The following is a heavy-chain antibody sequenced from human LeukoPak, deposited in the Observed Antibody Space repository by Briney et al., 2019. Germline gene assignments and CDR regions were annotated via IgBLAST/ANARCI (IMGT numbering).Heavy chain of an antibody. CDR3: TRLGSGLDV. Sequence: GESLKISCKASGYTFTNFWIGWVRQMPGKGLEWMGITYPSDSDTRYSPSFQGQVTLSADKSISTAYLQWSSLKASDTAMYYCTRLGSGLDVWGQGTTVTVS. V-gene: IGHV5-51*01. CDR2: TYPSDSDT. CDR1: GYTFTNFW. J-gene: IGHJ6*02. D-gene: IGHD6-25*01.